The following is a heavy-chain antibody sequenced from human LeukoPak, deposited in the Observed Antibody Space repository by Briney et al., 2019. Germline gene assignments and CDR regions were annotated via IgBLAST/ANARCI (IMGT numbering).Heavy chain of an antibody. CDR3: ARHIDYGDYVRWFDP. CDR2: IYTSGST. J-gene: IGHJ5*02. CDR1: GGSISSYY. V-gene: IGHV4-4*07. Sequence: PSETLSLTCTVSGGSISSYYWSWIRQPAGEGLEWIGRIYTSGSTNYNPSLKSRVTMSVDTSKSQFSLKLSSVTAADTAVYYCARHIDYGDYVRWFDPWGQGTLVTVSS. D-gene: IGHD4-17*01.